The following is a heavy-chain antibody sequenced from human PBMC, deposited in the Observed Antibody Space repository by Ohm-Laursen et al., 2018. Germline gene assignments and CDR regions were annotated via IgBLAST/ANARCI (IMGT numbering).Heavy chain of an antibody. CDR3: ARDYYYDSSGYAFY. Sequence: SLRLSCAASGFTFSDYYMSWIRQAPGKGLEWVSYISSSGSTIYYADSVKGRFTISRDNAKNSLYLRMNSLRAEDTAVYYCARDYYYDSSGYAFYWGQGTLVTVSS. CDR2: ISSSGSTI. D-gene: IGHD3-22*01. CDR1: GFTFSDYY. J-gene: IGHJ4*02. V-gene: IGHV3-11*01.